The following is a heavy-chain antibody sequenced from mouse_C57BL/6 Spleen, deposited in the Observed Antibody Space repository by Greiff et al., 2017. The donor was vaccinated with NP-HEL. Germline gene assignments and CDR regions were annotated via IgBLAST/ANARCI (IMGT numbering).Heavy chain of an antibody. Sequence: VQLQQSGAELARPGASVKLSCKASGYTFTSYGISWVKQRTGQGLEWIGEIYPRSGNTYYNEKFKGKATLTADKSSRTAYMELRSLTSEASAVYFCAGNEGRDGNYAYAMGGWGQGASVTVA. V-gene: IGHV1-81*01. CDR3: AGNEGRDGNYAYAMGG. CDR1: GYTFTSYG. J-gene: IGHJ4*01. CDR2: IYPRSGNT. D-gene: IGHD2-1*01.